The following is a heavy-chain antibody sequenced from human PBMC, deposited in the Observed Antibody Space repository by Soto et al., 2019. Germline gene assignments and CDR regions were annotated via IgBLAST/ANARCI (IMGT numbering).Heavy chain of an antibody. J-gene: IGHJ6*02. V-gene: IGHV3-30-3*01. CDR1: GFTLSDYS. CDR3: ARDWGDTLADPPLGYGMDV. D-gene: IGHD2-21*01. CDR2: ISKDGNYE. Sequence: QVQLVESGGGVVQPGKSLRLSCVASGFTLSDYSMQWVRQAPGKGLEWVAVISKDGNYEDCADSGKGRFTISRDNSKNALYLQMNTLGNEATALYYCARDWGDTLADPPLGYGMDVWGQGTTVTVSS.